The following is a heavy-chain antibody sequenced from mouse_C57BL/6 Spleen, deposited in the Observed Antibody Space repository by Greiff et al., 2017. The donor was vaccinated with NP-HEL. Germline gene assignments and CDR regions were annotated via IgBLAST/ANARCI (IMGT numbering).Heavy chain of an antibody. D-gene: IGHD1-1*01. CDR1: GFSLTSYG. CDR2: IWSGGST. J-gene: IGHJ1*03. Sequence: QVQLQQSGPGLVQPSQSLSITCTVSGFSLTSYGVHWVRQSPGKGLEWLGVIWSGGSTVYNAAFISRLSISKDNSKSQVFFKMNSLQADDTAIYSCARNRDYYGSHWYFDVWGTGTTVTVSS. V-gene: IGHV2-2*01. CDR3: ARNRDYYGSHWYFDV.